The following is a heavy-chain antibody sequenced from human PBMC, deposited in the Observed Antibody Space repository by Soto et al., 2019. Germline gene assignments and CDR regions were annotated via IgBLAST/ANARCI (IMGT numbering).Heavy chain of an antibody. J-gene: IGHJ3*01. CDR3: AKVPTPRIYDSSGYP. V-gene: IGHV3-23*01. D-gene: IGHD3-22*01. CDR2: ITGSGSNT. Sequence: PGGSLRLSCVASGFTFSSYGXHWVRQAPGKGLEWVAAITGSGSNTYYADSVKGRFTISRDNSKNTLFLQMNSLRAEDTAVYYCAKVPTPRIYDSSGYPWGQGTMVTVSS. CDR1: GFTFSSYG.